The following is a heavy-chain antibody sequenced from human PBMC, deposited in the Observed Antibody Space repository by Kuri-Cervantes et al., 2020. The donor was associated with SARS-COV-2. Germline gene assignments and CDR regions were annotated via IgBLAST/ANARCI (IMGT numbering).Heavy chain of an antibody. V-gene: IGHV3-30*18. D-gene: IGHD5-18*01. Sequence: GESLKISCAASGFTFNNYAMHWVRQTPGEGLEWVAITSYDGSTKYYADSVKGRFTISRDNSKNTLYLQMNSLRAEDTAVYYCAKVEGHSYGYYYYGMDVWGQGTTVTVSS. CDR1: GFTFNNYA. CDR2: TSYDGSTK. J-gene: IGHJ6*02. CDR3: AKVEGHSYGYYYYGMDV.